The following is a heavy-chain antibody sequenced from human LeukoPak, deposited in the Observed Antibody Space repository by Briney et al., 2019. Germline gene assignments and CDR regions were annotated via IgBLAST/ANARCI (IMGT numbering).Heavy chain of an antibody. CDR3: AKDRTAGYDGLVDY. D-gene: IGHD5-12*01. V-gene: IGHV3-30*18. CDR2: ISYDGSNK. J-gene: IGHJ4*02. Sequence: PGGSLRLSCAASGFTFSNYGMDWVRQAPGKGLEWVAVISYDGSNKYYTHSVKRRFTISRHNSKNTLYLQMNSLRAEDTAVYYCAKDRTAGYDGLVDYWGQGTLVTVSS. CDR1: GFTFSNYG.